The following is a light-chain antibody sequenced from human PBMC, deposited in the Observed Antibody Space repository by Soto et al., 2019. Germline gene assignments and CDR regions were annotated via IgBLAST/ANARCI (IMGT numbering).Light chain of an antibody. CDR2: EAS. CDR1: QSISSW. Sequence: IQMTQSPSTLSASVEDRVTITCRASQSISSWLAWYQQKPGKAPKLLIYEASNLQSGVPSRFSGSGSGTEFILTISSLQPDDFATYYCQQYNSYSYPFGQGSKVAIK. CDR3: QQYNSYSYP. J-gene: IGKJ2*01. V-gene: IGKV1-5*03.